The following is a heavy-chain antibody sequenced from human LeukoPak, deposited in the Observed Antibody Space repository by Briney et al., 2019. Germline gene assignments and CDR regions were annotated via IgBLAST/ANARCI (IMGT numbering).Heavy chain of an antibody. CDR2: IYSDGTT. D-gene: IGHD4-17*01. CDR3: AKGLHDYGDPNFDY. J-gene: IGHJ4*02. V-gene: IGHV3-53*05. CDR1: GFNVRSNY. Sequence: QTGGSLRLSCAVSGFNVRSNYMSWVRQAPGMGLEWISVIYSDGTTYYADSVKGRFTISRDNAKNSLYLQMNSLRAEDTALYYCAKGLHDYGDPNFDYWGQGTLVTVSS.